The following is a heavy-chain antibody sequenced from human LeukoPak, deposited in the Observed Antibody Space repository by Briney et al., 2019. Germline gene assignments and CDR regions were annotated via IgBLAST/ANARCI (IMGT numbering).Heavy chain of an antibody. CDR3: ARFGLGGVLGELSSLDY. Sequence: ASVKVSCKASGYTFTSYDINWVRQATGQGLEWMGWMNPNSGNTGYAQKFQGRVTMTRNISISTAYMELSSLRSEDTAVYYCARFGLGGVLGELSSLDYWGQGTLVTVSS. V-gene: IGHV1-8*01. D-gene: IGHD3-16*02. J-gene: IGHJ4*02. CDR2: MNPNSGNT. CDR1: GYTFTSYD.